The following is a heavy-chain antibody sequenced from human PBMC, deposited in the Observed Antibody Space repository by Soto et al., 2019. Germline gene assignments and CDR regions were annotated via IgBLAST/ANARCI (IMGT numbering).Heavy chain of an antibody. V-gene: IGHV1-69*01. CDR2: IIPTLGTA. CDR1: GGTFSSYA. D-gene: IGHD5-18*01. CDR3: ARVDTTVVFGGTFYYYGMDV. Sequence: QVLLVQSGAEVKKPGSSVKVSCKASGGTFSSYAISWVRQAPGQGLEWMGGIIPTLGTANYAQKFQGRVTMTADESTSTAYMELSSLRSEDTAVYYCARVDTTVVFGGTFYYYGMDVWGQGTTVTVSS. J-gene: IGHJ6*02.